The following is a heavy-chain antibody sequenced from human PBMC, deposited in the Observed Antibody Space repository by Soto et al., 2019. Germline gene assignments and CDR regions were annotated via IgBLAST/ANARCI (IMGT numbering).Heavy chain of an antibody. J-gene: IGHJ3*02. CDR2: LSSSSSYI. CDR1: GFNLRCYC. CDR3: VSDLSSRNLYYYGSYAFDI. Sequence: PGGSLRLPCATSGFNLRCYCLKWVRQAPGKGLDWVVSLSSSSSYIYYAVLVKGRFTISRDNAKNSLYLQMNSLRAEDTAVYYCVSDLSSRNLYYYGSYAFDIWGQGTMVTVSS. D-gene: IGHD3-10*01. V-gene: IGHV3-21*01.